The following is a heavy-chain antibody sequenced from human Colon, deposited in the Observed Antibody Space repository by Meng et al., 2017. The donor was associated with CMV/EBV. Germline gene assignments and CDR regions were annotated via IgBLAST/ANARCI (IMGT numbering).Heavy chain of an antibody. CDR1: GVSFNSYW. CDR2: IKQDGTEK. Sequence: GGSLRLSCVASGVSFNSYWMSWVRQAPGKGLEWVANIKQDGTEKYYVDSVKGRFTISRDNSKNTLYLQMNSLRTEDTAVYYCAREMGHKKRIFDYWGQGTLVTVSS. CDR3: AREMGHKKRIFDY. V-gene: IGHV3-7*01. J-gene: IGHJ4*02. D-gene: IGHD2-15*01.